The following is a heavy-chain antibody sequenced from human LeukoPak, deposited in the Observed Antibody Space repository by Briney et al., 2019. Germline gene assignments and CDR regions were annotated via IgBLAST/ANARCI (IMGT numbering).Heavy chain of an antibody. J-gene: IGHJ4*02. D-gene: IGHD6-13*01. CDR3: AKDMTTSVARGIFHY. CDR2: ITASGDIT. V-gene: IGHV3-23*01. Sequence: GGSLRLSCAASGFTFSNYAMSWVRQAPGKGLEWVSTITASGDITYYADSVKGRFTISRDSSKNTLYLQMNSLRVEDTAVYYCAKDMTTSVARGIFHYWGQGTLVTVSS. CDR1: GFTFSNYA.